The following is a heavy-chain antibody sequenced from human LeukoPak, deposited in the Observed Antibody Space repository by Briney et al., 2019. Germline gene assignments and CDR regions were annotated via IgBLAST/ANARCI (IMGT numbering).Heavy chain of an antibody. CDR1: GFTFSNYA. CDR3: AKGRSGYDHDTFDI. V-gene: IGHV3-23*01. D-gene: IGHD5-12*01. CDR2: IRGSGDTT. J-gene: IGHJ3*02. Sequence: TGGSLRLSCAASGFTFSNYAMRWVRQAPGKGLEWVSAIRGSGDTTYYADSVKGRFTISRDNSRNTLYLQMNSLRADDTAVYYCAKGRSGYDHDTFDIWGQGTMVTVSS.